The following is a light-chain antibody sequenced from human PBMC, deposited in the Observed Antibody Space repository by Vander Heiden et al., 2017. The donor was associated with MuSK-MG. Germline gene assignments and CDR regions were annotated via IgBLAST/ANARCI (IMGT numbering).Light chain of an antibody. CDR3: SSYTSFSTVI. J-gene: IGLJ2*01. CDR1: SNDIGGYNF. Sequence: HSALPQPASVSGSPGQSLTISCTGTSNDIGGYNFVSWYQQHPNGAPKLILYDVATWPSGVSHRFSGSKSGNTASLTISGLQAEDEADYYCSSYTSFSTVIFGGGTRLTVL. CDR2: DVA. V-gene: IGLV2-14*03.